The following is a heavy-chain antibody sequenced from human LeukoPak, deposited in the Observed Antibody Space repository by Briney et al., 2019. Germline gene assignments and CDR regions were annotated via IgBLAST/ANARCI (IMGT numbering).Heavy chain of an antibody. CDR1: GGSISSGDYY. CDR2: IYYSGST. J-gene: IGHJ6*03. V-gene: IGHV4-30-4*08. CDR3: DRERGIVVVPAALGYYYYYMDV. D-gene: IGHD2-2*01. Sequence: SETLPLTCTVSGGSISSGDYYWSWIRQPPGKGLEWIGYIYYSGSTYYNPSLKSRVTISVDTSKNQFSLKLSSVTAADTAVHYCDRERGIVVVPAALGYYYYYMDVWGKGTTVTVSS.